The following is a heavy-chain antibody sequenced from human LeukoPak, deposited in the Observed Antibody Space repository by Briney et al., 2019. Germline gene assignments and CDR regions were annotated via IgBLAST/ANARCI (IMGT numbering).Heavy chain of an antibody. CDR1: GGSISSSSYY. D-gene: IGHD3-22*01. CDR2: IYYSGST. CDR3: ARVPYYYDSSEDY. Sequence: KPSETLSLTCTVSGGSISSSSYYWGWIRQPPGKGLEWIGSIYYSGSTYYNPSLKSRVTISVDTSKNQFSLKLSSVTAADTAVYYCARVPYYYDSSEDYWRQGTLVTVSS. J-gene: IGHJ4*02. V-gene: IGHV4-39*01.